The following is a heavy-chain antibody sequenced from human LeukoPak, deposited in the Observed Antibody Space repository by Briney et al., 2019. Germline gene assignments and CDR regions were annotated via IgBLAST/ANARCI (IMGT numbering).Heavy chain of an antibody. Sequence: PGGSLRLSCEASGFTFSSYWMHRVRQALGKGLVWVSRINGDGRIIDYADSVKGRFTISRDNAKNTLYLQMDSLKAEDTAMYYCVRAPAGPGDYWGQGTLVTVSS. CDR3: VRAPAGPGDY. CDR2: INGDGRII. CDR1: GFTFSSYW. D-gene: IGHD7-27*01. J-gene: IGHJ4*02. V-gene: IGHV3-74*01.